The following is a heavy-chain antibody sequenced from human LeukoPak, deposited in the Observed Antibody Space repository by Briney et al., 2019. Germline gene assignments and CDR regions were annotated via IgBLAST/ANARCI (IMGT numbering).Heavy chain of an antibody. Sequence: SVKVSCKASGGTFSSYAISWVRQAPGEGLEWMGGIIPIFGTANYAQKFQGRVTITADESTSTAYMELSSLRSEDTAVYYCARELVYRITIFGVVIIHDAFDIWGQGTMVTVSS. J-gene: IGHJ3*02. V-gene: IGHV1-69*13. CDR1: GGTFSSYA. CDR2: IIPIFGTA. CDR3: ARELVYRITIFGVVIIHDAFDI. D-gene: IGHD3-3*01.